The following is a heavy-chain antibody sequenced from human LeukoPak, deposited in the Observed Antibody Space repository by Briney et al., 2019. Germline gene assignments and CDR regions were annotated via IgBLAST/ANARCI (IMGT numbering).Heavy chain of an antibody. D-gene: IGHD3-22*01. V-gene: IGHV3-30*18. CDR3: AKAPHYSDSSGYFDY. CDR1: GFTFSNYG. J-gene: IGHJ4*02. Sequence: GGSLRLSCVASGFTFSNYGIHWVRQAPGKGLEWVAAISYDGRNKFYPDSVKGRITISRDNSKNTLYLQMNSLRPEDTAVYYCAKAPHYSDSSGYFDYWGQGTLVTVSS. CDR2: ISYDGRNK.